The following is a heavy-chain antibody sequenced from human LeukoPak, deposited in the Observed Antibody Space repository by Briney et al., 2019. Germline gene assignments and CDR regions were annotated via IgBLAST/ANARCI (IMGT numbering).Heavy chain of an antibody. CDR2: INPNSGGT. CDR1: GYTFTVNY. V-gene: IGHV1-2*02. CDR3: ARDTRVSGAARHHSSFDY. D-gene: IGHD6-6*01. Sequence: ASVNVSYKASGYTFTVNYMHWVRQAPGQGLEWMGWINPNSGGTNYTQKFQGRVTITRDTSISTAYMELSGLRSDDTAVYYCARDTRVSGAARHHSSFDYWGQGTLVTVSS. J-gene: IGHJ4*02.